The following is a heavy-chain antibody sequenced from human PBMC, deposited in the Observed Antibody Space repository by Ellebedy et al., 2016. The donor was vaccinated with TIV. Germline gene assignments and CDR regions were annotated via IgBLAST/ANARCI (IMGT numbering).Heavy chain of an antibody. D-gene: IGHD3-3*01. CDR3: ARDRRRIVRFLEWFGDRYYGMDV. Sequence: AASVKVSCKVSGYTLTEVSMHWVRQAPGHGLEWMGWISSYNGNTNYAQKLQGRVTMTTDTSTSTAYMELRSLRSDDTAVYYCARDRRRIVRFLEWFGDRYYGMDVWGQGTTVTVSS. J-gene: IGHJ6*02. CDR2: ISSYNGNT. V-gene: IGHV1-18*01. CDR1: GYTLTEVS.